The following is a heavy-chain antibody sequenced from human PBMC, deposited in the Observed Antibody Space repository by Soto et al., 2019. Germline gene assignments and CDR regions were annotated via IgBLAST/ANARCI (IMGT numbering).Heavy chain of an antibody. V-gene: IGHV4-61*01. J-gene: IGHJ6*02. CDR3: ARAGASMVATLGYYYYGMDV. Sequence: QVQLQESGPGLVKPSETLSLTCTVSGGSVSSGSYYWSWIRQPPGKGLEWIGDIYYSGSTNYNPSLKSRVTISVDTSKNQFSLKLSSVTAADTAVYYCARAGASMVATLGYYYYGMDVWGQGTTVTVSS. CDR2: IYYSGST. CDR1: GGSVSSGSYY. D-gene: IGHD5-12*01.